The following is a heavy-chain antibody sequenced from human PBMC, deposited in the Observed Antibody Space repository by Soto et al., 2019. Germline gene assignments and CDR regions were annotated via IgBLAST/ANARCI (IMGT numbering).Heavy chain of an antibody. Sequence: QVQLVESGGGVVQPGRSLRLSCAASGFTFRSYAMHWVRQAPGKGLECVAVIAYDGSNKFYRDYVRGRFTISRDNYENTLYLQINSLRYEDTAVYYCARGDREDIAVVIGVRPGEYGVDVWGQGTTVTVSS. V-gene: IGHV3-30-3*01. CDR1: GFTFRSYA. J-gene: IGHJ6*02. CDR2: IAYDGSNK. D-gene: IGHD2-15*01. CDR3: ARGDREDIAVVIGVRPGEYGVDV.